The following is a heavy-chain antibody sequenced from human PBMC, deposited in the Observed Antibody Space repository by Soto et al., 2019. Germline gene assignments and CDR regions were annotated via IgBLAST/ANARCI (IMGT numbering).Heavy chain of an antibody. V-gene: IGHV1-2*04. CDR2: INPNSGGT. CDR1: GYTFTGYY. D-gene: IGHD2-2*02. CDR3: ARDYCSSTSCYIGYGMDV. J-gene: IGHJ6*02. Sequence: ASVKVSCKASGYTFTGYYMHWVRQAPGQGLEWVGWINPNSGGTNYAQKFQGWVTMTRDTSISTAYMELSRLRSDDTAVYYCARDYCSSTSCYIGYGMDVWGQGTTVTVSS.